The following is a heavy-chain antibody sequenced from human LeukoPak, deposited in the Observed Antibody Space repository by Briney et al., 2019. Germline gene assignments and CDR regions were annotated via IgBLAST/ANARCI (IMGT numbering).Heavy chain of an antibody. V-gene: IGHV3-30*03. D-gene: IGHD3-9*01. CDR2: ISYGGSNK. CDR1: GFTFGSYG. CDR3: VFDWLLKWDV. J-gene: IGHJ6*02. Sequence: PGRSLRLSCEASGFTFGSYGMQWVRQAPGKGLEWVALISYGGSNKYYADSVKGRFTISRDNSKNTLYLQMNSLRAEDTAVYYSVFDWLLKWDVWGQGTTVTVSS.